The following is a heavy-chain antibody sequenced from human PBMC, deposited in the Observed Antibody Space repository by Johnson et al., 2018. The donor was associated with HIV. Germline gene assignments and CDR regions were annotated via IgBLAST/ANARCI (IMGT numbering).Heavy chain of an antibody. J-gene: IGHJ3*01. CDR3: ARAPKQGFRDFAGGAFDV. Sequence: QVQLVESGGGVVQPGRSLRVSCAASGFIFSSYGMHWVRQAPGKGLEWVAVISYDGSNKFYTDSVNGRFTFSRDNSKNTVYLKMNSLRVDDTALYYCARAPKQGFRDFAGGAFDVWGQGTMVTVSS. V-gene: IGHV3-30*19. D-gene: IGHD2-21*02. CDR1: GFIFSSYG. CDR2: ISYDGSNK.